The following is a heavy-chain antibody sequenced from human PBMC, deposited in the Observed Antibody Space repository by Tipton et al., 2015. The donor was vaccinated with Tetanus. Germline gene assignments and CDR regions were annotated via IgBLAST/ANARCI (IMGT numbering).Heavy chain of an antibody. D-gene: IGHD3-10*01. Sequence: TLSLTCIVSGDSVNSGSYSWNWIRQPPGRGLEWIGYPYYIGSSSYNPSLKTRVTISVDTSKNRLSLRLTSVTAADTAVYYCARGTGDTTGSGAFDIWGQGTLVTVSS. CDR2: PYYIGSS. J-gene: IGHJ3*02. CDR1: GDSVNSGSYS. V-gene: IGHV4-61*03. CDR3: ARGTGDTTGSGAFDI.